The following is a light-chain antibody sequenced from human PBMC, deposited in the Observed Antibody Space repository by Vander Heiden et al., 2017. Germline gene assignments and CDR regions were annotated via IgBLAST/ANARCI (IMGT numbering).Light chain of an antibody. CDR3: QSYDNSLSGSRV. CDR2: GNS. V-gene: IGLV1-40*01. J-gene: IGLJ1*01. Sequence: QSVLTQPPPVSAAPGHRVPISRTRSRSHIAAGSAVHWYPHPPATAPQPLIFGNSNRPSGVPDRFSGSKSGTSASLAITGLQAEDEADYDGQSYDNSLSGSRVFGTGTKVTVL. CDR1: RSHIAAGSA.